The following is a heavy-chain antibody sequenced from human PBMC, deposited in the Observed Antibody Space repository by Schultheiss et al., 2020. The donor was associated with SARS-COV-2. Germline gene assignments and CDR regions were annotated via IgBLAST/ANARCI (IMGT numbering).Heavy chain of an antibody. J-gene: IGHJ6*03. CDR1: GGSISSYY. Sequence: SETLSLTCTVSGGSISSYYWSWIRQPPGKGLEWIGYIYYSGSTNYNPSLKSRVTISVDTSKNQFSLKLSSVTAADTAVYYCANIVVVPAAIETNYYYYYYMDVWGKGTTVTVYS. V-gene: IGHV4-59*01. CDR3: ANIVVVPAAIETNYYYYYYMDV. CDR2: IYYSGST. D-gene: IGHD2-2*01.